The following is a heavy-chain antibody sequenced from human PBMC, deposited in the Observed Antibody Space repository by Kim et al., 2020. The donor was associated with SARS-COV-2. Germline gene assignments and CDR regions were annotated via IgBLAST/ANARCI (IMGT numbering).Heavy chain of an antibody. D-gene: IGHD6-13*01. CDR2: ISYDGSNK. Sequence: GGSLRLSCAASGFTFSSYAMHWVRQAPGKGLEWVAVISYDGSNKYYADSVKGRFTISRDNSKNTLYLQMNSLRAEDTAVYYCARGRSSSWYYFDYWGQGTLVTVSS. CDR3: ARGRSSSWYYFDY. J-gene: IGHJ4*02. V-gene: IGHV3-30*04. CDR1: GFTFSSYA.